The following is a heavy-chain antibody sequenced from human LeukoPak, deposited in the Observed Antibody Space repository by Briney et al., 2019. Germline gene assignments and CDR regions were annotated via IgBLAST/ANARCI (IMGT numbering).Heavy chain of an antibody. CDR1: GFXFSSYE. Sequence: PGGSLRLSCAASGFXFSSYEINWVRQAPGKGLEWVSYISSSGSTIYYADSVKGRFTISRDNAKNSLYLQMNSLRAEDTAVYYCARDYYSSGYLPIGYYYYGMDVWGQGTTVTVSS. J-gene: IGHJ6*02. V-gene: IGHV3-48*03. CDR3: ARDYYSSGYLPIGYYYYGMDV. CDR2: ISSSGSTI. D-gene: IGHD3-22*01.